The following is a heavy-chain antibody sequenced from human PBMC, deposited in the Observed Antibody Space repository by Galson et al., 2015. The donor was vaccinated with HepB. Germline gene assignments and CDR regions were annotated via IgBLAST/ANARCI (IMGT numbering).Heavy chain of an antibody. J-gene: IGHJ6*02. CDR3: ARLRLDPRTPYYYYGLDV. Sequence: QSGAEVKKPGESLRISCKGSGYSFTSFLISWVRQMPGKGLEWMGRIDPSDSYTNYSPSFQGHVTISADNSITTAYLQWSSLKASDTAIYYCARLRLDPRTPYYYYGLDVWGQGTTVTVSS. D-gene: IGHD1-1*01. V-gene: IGHV5-10-1*01. CDR2: IDPSDSYT. CDR1: GYSFTSFL.